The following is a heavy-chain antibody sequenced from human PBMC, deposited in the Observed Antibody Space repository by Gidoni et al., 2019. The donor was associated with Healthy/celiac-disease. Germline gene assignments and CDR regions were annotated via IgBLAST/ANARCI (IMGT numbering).Heavy chain of an antibody. CDR1: GDSISSYY. V-gene: IGHV4-59*01. CDR2: IYYSGST. D-gene: IGHD6-6*01. CDR3: ARVDSSSSLYYYYYGMDV. J-gene: IGHJ6*02. Sequence: QVQLQESGPGLVKPSETLSLTCTVSGDSISSYYWSWIRQPPGKGLEWIGYIYYSGSTNYNPSPKSRVTISVDTSKNQFSLKLSSVTAADTAVYYCARVDSSSSLYYYYYGMDVWGQGTTVTVSS.